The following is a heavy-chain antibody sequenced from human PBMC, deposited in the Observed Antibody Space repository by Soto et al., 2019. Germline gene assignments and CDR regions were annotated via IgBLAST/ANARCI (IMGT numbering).Heavy chain of an antibody. J-gene: IGHJ6*02. CDR3: AKGREEYYGMDV. CDR1: GFTFSSDA. Sequence: GSLRLSCAASGFTFSSDAMSWVRQAPGKGLEWVSAISGSGGSTYYADSVKGRFTISRDNSKNTLYLQMNSLRAEDTAVYYCAKGREEYYGMDVWGQGTTVTSP. CDR2: ISGSGGST. V-gene: IGHV3-23*01.